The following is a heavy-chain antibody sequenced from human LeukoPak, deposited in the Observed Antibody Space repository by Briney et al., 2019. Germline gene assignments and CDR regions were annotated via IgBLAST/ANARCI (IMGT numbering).Heavy chain of an antibody. CDR2: IYPGDSDT. CDR1: GYSSTSYW. D-gene: IGHD2-21*02. J-gene: IGHJ1*01. Sequence: GESLKISCKGSGYSSTSYWIGWVRQMPGKGLEWLGIIYPGDSDTRYSPSFQGQVTISADKSISTAYLQWSSLKASDTAMYYCARLYCGGDCYSPAEYFQHWGQGTLVTVSS. CDR3: ARLYCGGDCYSPAEYFQH. V-gene: IGHV5-51*01.